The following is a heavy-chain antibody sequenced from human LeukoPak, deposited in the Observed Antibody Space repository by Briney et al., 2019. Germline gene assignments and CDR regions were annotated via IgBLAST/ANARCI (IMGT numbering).Heavy chain of an antibody. CDR1: GFNVRSNY. J-gene: IGHJ4*02. CDR3: ARDSSMLRGPLVIYYFDF. CDR2: IYSGGST. D-gene: IGHD3-10*01. V-gene: IGHV3-53*01. Sequence: GGSLRLSCAASGFNVRSNYMSWVRQAPGKGLEWVSVIYSGGSTYYADSVKGRFTNSRDNSKNTLYLQMNSLRAEDTALYYCARDSSMLRGPLVIYYFDFWGQGTLVTVSS.